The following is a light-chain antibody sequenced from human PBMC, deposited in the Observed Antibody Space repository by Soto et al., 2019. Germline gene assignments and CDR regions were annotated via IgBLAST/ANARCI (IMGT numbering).Light chain of an antibody. CDR1: QGIRND. V-gene: IGKV1-6*01. J-gene: IGKJ3*01. CDR3: LQDYNYAFT. Sequence: AIQMTQSPSSLSASVGDRVTITCRASQGIRNDLGWYQQKPGKAPKLLIYAASSLQSGVPSSFSGSGSGTDFTLTISSLQPEDFATYYCLQDYNYAFTFGPGTKVDIK. CDR2: AAS.